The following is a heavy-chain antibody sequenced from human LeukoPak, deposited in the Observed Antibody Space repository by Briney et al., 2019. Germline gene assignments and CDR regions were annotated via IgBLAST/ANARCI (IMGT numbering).Heavy chain of an antibody. CDR3: AKAKGHSGYYTSNFDY. D-gene: IGHD3-22*01. Sequence: GGSLRLSCAASGFTFSSYAMSWVRQAPGKGLEWVSAISGSGGSTYYADSVKGRFTISRDNSKNTLYLQMNSLRAEDTTVYYCAKAKGHSGYYTSNFDYWGQGTLVTVSS. CDR1: GFTFSSYA. J-gene: IGHJ4*02. CDR2: ISGSGGST. V-gene: IGHV3-23*01.